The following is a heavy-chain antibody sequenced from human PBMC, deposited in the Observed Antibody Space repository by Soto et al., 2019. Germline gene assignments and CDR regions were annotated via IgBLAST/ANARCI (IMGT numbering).Heavy chain of an antibody. J-gene: IGHJ6*04. CDR1: GGSISSIGYY. Sequence: SEAHSLTSTFSGGSISSIGYYWGWSRQSPGKRLEWIGSIYYSGSTYYNPSLKSRVTISVETSMSQFYLKLSSVTDADPAVDYWPGRCGYTAHSECKGMDIWGKVNTVS. CDR3: PGRCGYTAHSECKGMDI. CDR2: IYYSGST. D-gene: IGHD5-18*01. V-gene: IGHV4-39*01.